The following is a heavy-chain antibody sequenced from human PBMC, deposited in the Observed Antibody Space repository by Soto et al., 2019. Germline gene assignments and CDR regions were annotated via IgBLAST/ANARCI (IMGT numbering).Heavy chain of an antibody. CDR1: GGSISSSDYY. D-gene: IGHD2-15*01. Sequence: SETLSITCTVSGGSISSSDYYWGWIRQPPGKGLEWIGSISYSGNTYFSPSLKSRLTISVDTSKNQFSLNLSSVTAADTVVYYCARHVGHGDYFDSWGQGTQVTVSS. CDR3: ARHVGHGDYFDS. V-gene: IGHV4-39*01. J-gene: IGHJ4*02. CDR2: ISYSGNT.